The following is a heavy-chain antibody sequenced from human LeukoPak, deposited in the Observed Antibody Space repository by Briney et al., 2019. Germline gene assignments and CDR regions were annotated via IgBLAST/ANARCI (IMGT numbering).Heavy chain of an antibody. D-gene: IGHD1-14*01. CDR3: AKRPDRNVAGPNYMDV. CDR2: ISSDGSQK. CDR1: GFTFSTYG. V-gene: IGHV3-30*18. Sequence: QAGGSLRLSCAASGFTFSTYGMHWVRQAPGKGLECVAVISSDGSQKYYADSVRGRFTISRDDSKNTVYLEMKTLRAEDTAIYYCAKRPDRNVAGPNYMDVWGKGTTVAISS. J-gene: IGHJ6*03.